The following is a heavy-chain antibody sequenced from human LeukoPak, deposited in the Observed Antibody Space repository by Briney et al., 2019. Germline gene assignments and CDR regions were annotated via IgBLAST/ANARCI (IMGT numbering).Heavy chain of an antibody. D-gene: IGHD3-3*01. Sequence: SETLSLTCTVSGGSISSYYWSWIRQPPGKGLEWIGYIYYSGSTNYNPSLKSRVTISVDTSKNQFSLKLSSVTAADTAMYYCARSPYYDFWSGYYWGSWFDPWGQGTLVTVSS. CDR2: IYYSGST. CDR3: ARSPYYDFWSGYYWGSWFDP. CDR1: GGSISSYY. J-gene: IGHJ5*02. V-gene: IGHV4-59*01.